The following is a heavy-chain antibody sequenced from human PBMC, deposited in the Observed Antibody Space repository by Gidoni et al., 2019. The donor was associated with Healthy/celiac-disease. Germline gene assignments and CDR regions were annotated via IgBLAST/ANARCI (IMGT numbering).Heavy chain of an antibody. CDR3: AKVSPAIAGYFDL. J-gene: IGHJ2*01. Sequence: EVHILESGGGLVQPGGALSPSCAASAFPFSSYAMSWVGQAPGKVLGLFSAISASGSSTYYADSVKGRFTISRDYSKNTLYLQMNSLRAEYTAVYYCAKVSPAIAGYFDLWGRGTLVTVSS. CDR2: ISASGSST. V-gene: IGHV3-23*01. CDR1: AFPFSSYA. D-gene: IGHD3-22*01.